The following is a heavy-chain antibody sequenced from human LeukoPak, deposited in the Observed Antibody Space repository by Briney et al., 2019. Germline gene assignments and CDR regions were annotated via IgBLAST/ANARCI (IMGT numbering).Heavy chain of an antibody. Sequence: GGSLRLSCAASGFTVSSNHMSWVRQAPGKGLEWVSVIYSGGSTYYADSVKGRFTISRDNSKNTLYLQMNSLRAEDTAVYYCASRRDYGDYYYYYYGMDVWGQGTTVTVSS. CDR2: IYSGGST. J-gene: IGHJ6*02. D-gene: IGHD4-17*01. CDR3: ASRRDYGDYYYYYYGMDV. CDR1: GFTVSSNH. V-gene: IGHV3-66*01.